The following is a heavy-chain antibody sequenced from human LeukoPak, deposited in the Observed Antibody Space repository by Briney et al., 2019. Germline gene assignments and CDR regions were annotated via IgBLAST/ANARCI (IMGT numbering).Heavy chain of an antibody. D-gene: IGHD5-18*01. CDR1: GGSFSGYY. V-gene: IGHV4-34*01. Sequence: SETLSLTCAVYGGSFSGYYWSWIRQPPGKGLEWIGEINHSGSTNYNPSLKSRVTISVDTSKNQFSLKLSSVTAADTAVYYCARYTSGYSYGYPCRAFDIWGQGTMVTVSS. J-gene: IGHJ3*02. CDR2: INHSGST. CDR3: ARYTSGYSYGYPCRAFDI.